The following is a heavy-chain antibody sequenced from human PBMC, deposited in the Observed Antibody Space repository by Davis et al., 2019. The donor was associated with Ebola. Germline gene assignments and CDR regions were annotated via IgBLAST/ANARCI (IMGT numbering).Heavy chain of an antibody. J-gene: IGHJ6*02. D-gene: IGHD2-8*01. V-gene: IGHV3-21*01. CDR2: ISSSSSYI. CDR3: ARGQGYCTNGVCLGGYYYYYGMDV. Sequence: GESLKISCAASGFTFSSYSMNWVRQAPGKGLEWVSSISSSSSYIYYADSVKGRFTISRDNAKNTLYLQMNSLRAEDTAVYYCARGQGYCTNGVCLGGYYYYYGMDVWGQGTTVTVSS. CDR1: GFTFSSYS.